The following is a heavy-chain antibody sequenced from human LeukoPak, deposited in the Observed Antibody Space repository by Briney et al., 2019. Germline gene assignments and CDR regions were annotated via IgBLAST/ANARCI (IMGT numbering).Heavy chain of an antibody. Sequence: SVKVSRKASGGTFSSYAISWVRQAPGQGLEWMGRIIPILGIANYAQKFQGRVTITADKSTSTAYMELSSLRSEDTAVYYCARVVGCTNGVCGYYYYGMDVWGQGTTVTVSS. J-gene: IGHJ6*02. CDR3: ARVVGCTNGVCGYYYYGMDV. CDR2: IIPILGIA. CDR1: GGTFSSYA. V-gene: IGHV1-69*04. D-gene: IGHD2-8*01.